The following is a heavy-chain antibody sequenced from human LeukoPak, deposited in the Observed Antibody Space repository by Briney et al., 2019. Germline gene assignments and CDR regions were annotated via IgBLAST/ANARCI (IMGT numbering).Heavy chain of an antibody. CDR3: AREALTNGRLDAFDI. Sequence: ASVKVSCKASGYTFTNYYIHWVRQAPGQGLEWMGIINPSGGGTTYAQKFQGRVTMTRDTSTSTAYMELSSLRSEDTAVYYCAREALTNGRLDAFDIWGQGTMVTVSS. CDR1: GYTFTNYY. J-gene: IGHJ3*02. V-gene: IGHV1-46*01. CDR2: INPSGGGT. D-gene: IGHD2-2*01.